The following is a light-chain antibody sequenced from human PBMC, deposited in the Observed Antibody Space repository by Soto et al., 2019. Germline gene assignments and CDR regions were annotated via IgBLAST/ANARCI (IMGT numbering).Light chain of an antibody. Sequence: DIQMTQSPFSLSASVGDRVTITCRASQSISRYVNWYHQEPGKAPKVLIYDASTLQSGVPSRFSGSGYGTDFTLTISSLQPEDFPTYYCQQSYATPPTFGHGTKVEIK. CDR2: DAS. V-gene: IGKV1-39*01. CDR3: QQSYATPPT. J-gene: IGKJ1*01. CDR1: QSISRY.